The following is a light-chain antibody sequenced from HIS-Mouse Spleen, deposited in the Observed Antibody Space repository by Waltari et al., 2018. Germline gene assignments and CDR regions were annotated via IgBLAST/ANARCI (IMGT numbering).Light chain of an antibody. V-gene: IGLV3-25*03. Sequence: SYELTQPPSVSVSPGQTARITCSGDALPKQYAYWYQQKPGQAPVLVIYKDSERPSGIPGRFSGSSSGTTVTLTISGVQAEDEADYYCQSADSSGTYPGVVFGGGTKLTVL. J-gene: IGLJ2*01. CDR1: ALPKQY. CDR2: KDS. CDR3: QSADSSGTYPGVV.